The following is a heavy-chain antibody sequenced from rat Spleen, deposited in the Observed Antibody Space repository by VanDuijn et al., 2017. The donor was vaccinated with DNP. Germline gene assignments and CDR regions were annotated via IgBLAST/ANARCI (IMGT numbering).Heavy chain of an antibody. D-gene: IGHD1-1*01. CDR2: IIYDGGST. Sequence: EVQLVESGGGFVQPGRSLKLSCAASGFTFSDYGMAWVLQAPTKGLEWVASIIYDGGSTYYRDSVKGRFTISRDNAKNTLYLQMNSLRSEDTATYYCARAPQWGWYFDFWGPGTMVTVSS. V-gene: IGHV5-29*01. J-gene: IGHJ1*01. CDR3: ARAPQWGWYFDF. CDR1: GFTFSDYG.